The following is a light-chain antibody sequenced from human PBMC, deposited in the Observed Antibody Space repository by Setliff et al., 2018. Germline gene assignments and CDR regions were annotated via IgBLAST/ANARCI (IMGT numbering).Light chain of an antibody. CDR2: EVS. CDR1: SSDVGYYNY. J-gene: IGLJ1*01. Sequence: QSALAQPASVSGSPGQSITISCTGTSSDVGYYNYVSWYQQHPGKAPKLMIYEVSNRPSGVSNRFSGSKSGNTASLTISGLQAEDEADYYCTSYAGSNSYVFGTGTKGTVL. CDR3: TSYAGSNSYV. V-gene: IGLV2-14*01.